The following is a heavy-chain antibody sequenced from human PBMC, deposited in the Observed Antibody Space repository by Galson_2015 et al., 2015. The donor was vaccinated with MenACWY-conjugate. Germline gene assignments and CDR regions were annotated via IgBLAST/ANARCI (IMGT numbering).Heavy chain of an antibody. V-gene: IGHV5-51*01. Sequence: SGAEVQKPGESLKISCQASGYNFITYWIGWVRPVPGKGLEWVGLISPIDSKTRYSPAFEGRVTISADNSITTAYLQWNSLQASDTAMYYCARHPPGGRGMDVWGQGTTVTVSS. CDR2: ISPIDSKT. J-gene: IGHJ6*02. D-gene: IGHD1-26*01. CDR3: ARHPPGGRGMDV. CDR1: GYNFITYW.